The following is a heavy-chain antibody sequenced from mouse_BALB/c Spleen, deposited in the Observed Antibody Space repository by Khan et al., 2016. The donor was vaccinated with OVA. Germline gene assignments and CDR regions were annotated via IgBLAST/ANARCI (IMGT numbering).Heavy chain of an antibody. J-gene: IGHJ3*01. V-gene: IGHV1S81*02. CDR1: GYTFTSYY. CDR3: TRKSPYDRYPWFAY. CDR2: INPSNGGT. D-gene: IGHD2-14*01. Sequence: QVQLQQSGAELVKPGASVKLSCKASGYTFTSYYMYWVKQRPGQGLEWIVEINPSNGGTNFNEKFKSKATLTVDKSSSTAYMQLSSLTSEDSAVYYCTRKSPYDRYPWFAYWGQGTLVTVSA.